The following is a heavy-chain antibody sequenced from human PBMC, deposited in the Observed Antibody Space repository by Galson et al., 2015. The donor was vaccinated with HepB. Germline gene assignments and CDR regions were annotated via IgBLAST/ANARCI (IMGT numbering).Heavy chain of an antibody. J-gene: IGHJ6*02. CDR1: GGTFSSYA. D-gene: IGHD2-2*01. V-gene: IGHV1-69*10. CDR2: IIPIFGIA. Sequence: SVKVSCKASGGTFSSYAISWVRQAPGQGLEWMGGIIPIFGIANYAQKFQGRVTITADKSTSTAYMELSSLRSEDTAVYYCARAIVVVPAAIYYYGMDVWGQGTTVTVSS. CDR3: ARAIVVVPAAIYYYGMDV.